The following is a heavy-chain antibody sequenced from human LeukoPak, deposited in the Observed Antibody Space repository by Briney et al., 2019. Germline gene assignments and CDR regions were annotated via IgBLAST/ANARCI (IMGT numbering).Heavy chain of an antibody. J-gene: IGHJ3*02. CDR2: IYYSGST. CDR3: AREWDRGAFDI. Sequence: PSETLSLTCTVSGGSISSSSYYWGWIRQPPGKGLEWIGSIYYSGSTYYNPSLKSRVTISVDTSKNQFSLKLSSVTAADTAVYYCAREWDRGAFDIWGQGTMVAVSS. V-gene: IGHV4-39*07. CDR1: GGSISSSSYY. D-gene: IGHD1-26*01.